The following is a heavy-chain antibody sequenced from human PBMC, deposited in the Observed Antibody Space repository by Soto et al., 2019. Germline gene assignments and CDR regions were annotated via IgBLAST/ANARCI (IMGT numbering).Heavy chain of an antibody. CDR1: GGSISIGGYS. D-gene: IGHD3-10*01. CDR2: IYHSGST. Sequence: LSLTCAVSGGSISIGGYSWSWIRQPPGKGLEWIGYIYHSGSTYYNPSLKSRVTISVDRSKNQFSLKLSSVTAADTAVYYCASYYWGLDYWGQGTLVTVSS. J-gene: IGHJ4*02. CDR3: ASYYWGLDY. V-gene: IGHV4-30-2*01.